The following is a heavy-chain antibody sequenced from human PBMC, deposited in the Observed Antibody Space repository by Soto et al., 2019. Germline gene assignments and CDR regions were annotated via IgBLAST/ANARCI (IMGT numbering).Heavy chain of an antibody. D-gene: IGHD6-13*01. CDR3: ARDMWAQLVPDGGWFDP. V-gene: IGHV3-21*01. J-gene: IGHJ5*02. CDR2: ISSSSSYI. Sequence: EVQLVESGGGLVKPGGSLRLSCAASGFTFSSYSMNWVRQAPGKGLEWVSSISSSSSYIYYADSVKGRFTISRDNAKNSLYLQRNSLRAEDTAVYYCARDMWAQLVPDGGWFDPWGQGTLVTVSS. CDR1: GFTFSSYS.